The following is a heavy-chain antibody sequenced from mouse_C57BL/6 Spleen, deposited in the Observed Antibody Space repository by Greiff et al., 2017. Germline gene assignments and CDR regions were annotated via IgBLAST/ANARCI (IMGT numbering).Heavy chain of an antibody. CDR3: ARGEDYDYAWFAY. V-gene: IGHV5-6*01. Sequence: EVKLVESGGDLVKPGGSLKLSCAASGFTFSSYGMSWVRQTPDKRLEWVATISSGGSYTYYPDSVKGRFTISRDNAKNTLYLQMSSLKSEDTAMYYCARGEDYDYAWFAYGGQGTLVTVSA. D-gene: IGHD2-4*01. CDR1: GFTFSSYG. CDR2: ISSGGSYT. J-gene: IGHJ3*01.